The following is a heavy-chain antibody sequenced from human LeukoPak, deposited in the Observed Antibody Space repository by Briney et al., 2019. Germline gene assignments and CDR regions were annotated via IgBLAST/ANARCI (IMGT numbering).Heavy chain of an antibody. D-gene: IGHD3-22*01. J-gene: IGHJ5*02. CDR3: ARPLHYDSSGYYYGRFDP. V-gene: IGHV4-34*01. CDR1: GGSFSGYY. Sequence: SETLSLTCAVYGGSFSGYYWSWIRQPPGKGLEWIGEINHSGSTNYNPSLKSRVTISVDTSKNQFSLKLSSVTAADTAVYYCARPLHYDSSGYYYGRFDPWGQGTLVTVSS. CDR2: INHSGST.